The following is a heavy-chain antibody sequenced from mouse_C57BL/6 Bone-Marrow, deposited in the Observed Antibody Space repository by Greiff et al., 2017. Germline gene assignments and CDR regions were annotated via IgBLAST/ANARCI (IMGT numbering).Heavy chain of an antibody. J-gene: IGHJ1*03. Sequence: VQLKESEGGLVQPGSSMKLSCTASGFTFSDSYMAWVRQVPEKGLEWVANINYDGSSTYYLDSLKSRFIISRDNAKNILYLQMSSLKSEDTATYYCARIWYFDVWGTGTTVTVSS. V-gene: IGHV5-16*01. CDR3: ARIWYFDV. CDR2: INYDGSST. CDR1: GFTFSDSY.